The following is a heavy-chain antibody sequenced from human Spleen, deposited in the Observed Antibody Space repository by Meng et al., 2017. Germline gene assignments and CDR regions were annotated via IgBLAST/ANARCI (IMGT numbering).Heavy chain of an antibody. J-gene: IGHJ4*02. CDR3: ARGPTTMAHDFDY. V-gene: IGHV4-34*01. Sequence: QLKQWGAGLLKPSETLSLTCFVSCGSFSDYYGSWIRQPPGKGLEWIGEINHSGSTNYNPSLESRATISVDTSQNNLSLKLSSVTAADSAVYYCARGPTTMAHDFDYWGQGTLVTVSS. CDR1: CGSFSDYY. D-gene: IGHD4-11*01. CDR2: INHSGST.